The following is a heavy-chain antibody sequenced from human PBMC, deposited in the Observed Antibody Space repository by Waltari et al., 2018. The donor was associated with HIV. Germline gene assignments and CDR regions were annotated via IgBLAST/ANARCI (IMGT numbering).Heavy chain of an antibody. J-gene: IGHJ1*01. Sequence: EVQLLESGGGLVQPGGSLRLSCAASGFTFSSYAMSWVRQAPGKGLEGVSGVSDRGRSRYYADAVKCRFTKSRDKSKTTVYLQMDSLRAEDTALYYCAKDCGGDCYMDWGQGTLVTVSS. CDR1: GFTFSSYA. CDR3: AKDCGGDCYMD. D-gene: IGHD2-21*02. CDR2: VSDRGRSR. V-gene: IGHV3-23*01.